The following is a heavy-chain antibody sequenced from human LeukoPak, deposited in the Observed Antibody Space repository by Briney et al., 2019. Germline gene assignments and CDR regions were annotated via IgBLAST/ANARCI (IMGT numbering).Heavy chain of an antibody. CDR1: GFTFSSYD. CDR2: ISSSGSTT. V-gene: IGHV3-48*03. Sequence: GGSLRLSCAASGFTFSSYDMHWVRQAPGKGLEWVSYISSSGSTTHYADSVKGRFTISRDNAKNSLYLQMNILRAEDTAVYYCARGRRPDAFDIWGQGTRVTVSS. J-gene: IGHJ3*02. CDR3: ARGRRPDAFDI.